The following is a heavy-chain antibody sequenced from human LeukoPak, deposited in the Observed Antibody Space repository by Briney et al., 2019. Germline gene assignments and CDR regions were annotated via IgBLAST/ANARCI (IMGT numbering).Heavy chain of an antibody. D-gene: IGHD6-19*01. V-gene: IGHV1-2*02. J-gene: IGHJ5*02. Sequence: AAVTVSCKSSAYTFTCYYMHWLRQPPGPGRERMGWINPNSGGTNYAQKFQGRVTMTRDTSISTAYMDLSRLRSDDTAVYYCARAWYSSGWFTSSDLSWFDPWGQGTLVTVSS. CDR1: AYTFTCYY. CDR3: ARAWYSSGWFTSSDLSWFDP. CDR2: INPNSGGT.